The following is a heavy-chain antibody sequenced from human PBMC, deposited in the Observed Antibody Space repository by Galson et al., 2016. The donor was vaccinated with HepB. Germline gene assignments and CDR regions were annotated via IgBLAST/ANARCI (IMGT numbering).Heavy chain of an antibody. D-gene: IGHD2-21*01. Sequence: SLRLSCAASGFPFRSYWMHWVRQAPGKGLVRVSRINSDGSSTGYADSVKGRFTISRDNAKNTRYLQMNSLRAEDTAVYYCARDGDFSASYYFDYWGQGTLVTASS. CDR3: ARDGDFSASYYFDY. CDR2: INSDGSST. J-gene: IGHJ4*02. V-gene: IGHV3-74*01. CDR1: GFPFRSYW.